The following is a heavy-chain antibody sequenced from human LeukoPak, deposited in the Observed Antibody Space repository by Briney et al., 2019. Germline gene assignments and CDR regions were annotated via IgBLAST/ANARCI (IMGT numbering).Heavy chain of an antibody. CDR1: GFTFSSYG. CDR2: IWYDGSNK. V-gene: IGHV3-33*01. CDR3: ARDLGYSSGWYFDAYYYYGMDV. J-gene: IGHJ6*02. Sequence: GGSLRLSCAASGFTFSSYGMHWVRQAPGKGLEWVAVIWYDGSNKYYADSVKGRFTISRDNSKNTLYPQMNSLRAEDTAVYYCARDLGYSSGWYFDAYYYYGMDVWGQGTTVTVSS. D-gene: IGHD6-19*01.